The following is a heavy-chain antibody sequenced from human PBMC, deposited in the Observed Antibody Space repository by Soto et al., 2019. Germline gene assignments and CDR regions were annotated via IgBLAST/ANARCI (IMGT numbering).Heavy chain of an antibody. CDR3: ARDGGGYSYGYGYYYGMDV. CDR1: GYTFTSYA. V-gene: IGHV1-3*01. D-gene: IGHD5-18*01. CDR2: INAGNGNT. J-gene: IGHJ6*02. Sequence: QVQLVQSGAEVKKPGASVKVSCKASGYTFTSYAMHWVRQAPGQRLEWMGWINAGNGNTKYSQKFQGRVTITRDTSASTAYMELSSLRSEDTAVYYCARDGGGYSYGYGYYYGMDVWGQVTTVTVSS.